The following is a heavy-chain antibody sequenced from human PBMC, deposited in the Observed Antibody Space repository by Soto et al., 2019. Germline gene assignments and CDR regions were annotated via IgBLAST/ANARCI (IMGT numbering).Heavy chain of an antibody. Sequence: SVKVSCKASGFTFTRSAVQWVRQARGQRLEWIGWIVVGGGNTNYAQKFQERATITRDMSTRTAYMELSSLRSEDTAVYYCAADPDYYYDSSGYYFTNPFDYWGQGTLVTV. D-gene: IGHD3-22*01. V-gene: IGHV1-58*01. CDR2: IVVGGGNT. CDR1: GFTFTRSA. J-gene: IGHJ4*02. CDR3: AADPDYYYDSSGYYFTNPFDY.